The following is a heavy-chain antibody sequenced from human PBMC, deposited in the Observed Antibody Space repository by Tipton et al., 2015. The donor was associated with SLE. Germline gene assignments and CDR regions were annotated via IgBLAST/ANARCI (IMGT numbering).Heavy chain of an antibody. Sequence: TLSLTCTVSGGSISSSSYYWGWIRQPPGKGLEWIGYIFYSGSTNYNPSLKSRVTISVDTSKNHFSLKLSSVTAADTAVYYCARLGYSSAACGMDVWGQGTTVTVSS. CDR3: ARLGYSSAACGMDV. J-gene: IGHJ6*02. V-gene: IGHV4-61*05. CDR1: GGSISSSSYY. D-gene: IGHD6-19*01. CDR2: IFYSGST.